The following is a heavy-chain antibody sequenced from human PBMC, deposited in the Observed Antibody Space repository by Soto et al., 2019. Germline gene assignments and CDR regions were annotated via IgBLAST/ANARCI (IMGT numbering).Heavy chain of an antibody. Sequence: QVLLVESGGGVVQPGRSLRLSCAASGFTFSSYAMHWVRQAPGKGLEWVAAISYDGSDQYYADSVKGRFTISRDNSKNTLFLQMNSLRADDTAVYYCARDLMPGAAPGQEYFQYWGQGTLVTVSS. D-gene: IGHD6-13*01. J-gene: IGHJ1*01. CDR1: GFTFSSYA. CDR3: ARDLMPGAAPGQEYFQY. V-gene: IGHV3-30-3*01. CDR2: ISYDGSDQ.